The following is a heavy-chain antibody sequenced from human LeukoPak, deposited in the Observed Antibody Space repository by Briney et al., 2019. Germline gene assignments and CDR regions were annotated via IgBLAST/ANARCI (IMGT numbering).Heavy chain of an antibody. V-gene: IGHV3-48*01. CDR2: ISSSGRNI. D-gene: IGHD5-12*01. J-gene: IGHJ4*02. CDR3: ARCDLVAAIFFEY. CDR1: GFNFNGYS. Sequence: PGGSLRLSCAASGFNFNGYSMNWVRQAPGKGLEWVSYISSSGRNIYYADSVKGRFTISRDNAKNSVYLQMNSLGAKDTAVYYCARCDLVAAIFFEYWGQGTLVAVSS.